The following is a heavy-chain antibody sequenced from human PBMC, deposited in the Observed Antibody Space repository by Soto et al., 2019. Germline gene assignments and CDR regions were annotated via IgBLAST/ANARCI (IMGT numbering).Heavy chain of an antibody. CDR2: IIPILAIA. Sequence: QVKLVQSGAEVKKPGSSVKVSCKASGGTFSSYTISWVRQAPGQGLEWMGRIIPILAIANYAQKFQGRVTITAAKSTSTAYMELSSLRSEDTAVYYCAIDAGYCSRSSCRPFDYWGQGTLVTVSS. V-gene: IGHV1-69*02. CDR3: AIDAGYCSRSSCRPFDY. J-gene: IGHJ4*02. CDR1: GGTFSSYT. D-gene: IGHD2-2*01.